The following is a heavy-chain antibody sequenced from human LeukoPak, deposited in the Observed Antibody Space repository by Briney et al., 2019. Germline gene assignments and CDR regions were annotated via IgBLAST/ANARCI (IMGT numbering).Heavy chain of an antibody. D-gene: IGHD1-26*01. CDR2: IWYDGSNT. J-gene: IGHJ6*02. Sequence: LGRSLRFSCAAPGFPSRSTGVPWVRRAQGRGLEWVAVIWYDGSNTSYAASVKGRFTISRDNSTSTLYLQMHRLTAADTAVYYCAREGDRYRPYSGGSNHGMYVSGQGTTVT. V-gene: IGHV3-33*01. CDR3: AREGDRYRPYSGGSNHGMYV. CDR1: GFPSRSTG.